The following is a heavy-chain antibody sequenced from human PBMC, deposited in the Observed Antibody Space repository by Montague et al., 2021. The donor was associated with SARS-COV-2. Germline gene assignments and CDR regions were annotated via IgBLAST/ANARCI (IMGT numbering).Heavy chain of an antibody. J-gene: IGHJ6*02. Sequence: SETLSLTCTVSGGSLSSSSYYWGWIRQLPGKGLEWLGCIYYSGSTYYNPSLKSRVTISVDTSKNQFSLKLSSVTAADAAVYYCARQVTGRDCDWILYGLDVWGQGTTVTVSS. CDR3: ARQVTGRDCDWILYGLDV. V-gene: IGHV4-39*01. D-gene: IGHD3-9*01. CDR2: IYYSGST. CDR1: GGSLSSSSYY.